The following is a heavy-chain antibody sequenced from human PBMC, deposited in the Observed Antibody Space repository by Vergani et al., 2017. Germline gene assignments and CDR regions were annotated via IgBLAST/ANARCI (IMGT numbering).Heavy chain of an antibody. Sequence: EVQLLESGGGLVQPGGSLRLSCAASGFTFSNYAMSWVRQAPGEGLEWVSGIIGGGGSTFYAYYADSVKGRFAISRNNSKNTLYLQMNSLRAEDTALYYCAKHASTYYSDRSGYLFDYWGQGTLVTVSS. CDR3: AKHASTYYSDRSGYLFDY. J-gene: IGHJ4*02. V-gene: IGHV3-23*01. CDR1: GFTFSNYA. D-gene: IGHD3-22*01. CDR2: IIGGGGSTFYA.